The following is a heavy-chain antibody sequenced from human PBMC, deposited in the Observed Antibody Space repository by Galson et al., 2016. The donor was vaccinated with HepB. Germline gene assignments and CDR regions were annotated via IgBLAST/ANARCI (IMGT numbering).Heavy chain of an antibody. D-gene: IGHD3-16*01. Sequence: SLRLSCAASGFTFNSNAFHWVRQAPDKGLEWVALISYDGSNKYYPDSVRGRFTISRANAEDSVSLQMRSLKAEDTCMYYCARSKIGEWFGLWGRGTRVTVSS. CDR1: GFTFNSNA. CDR2: ISYDGSNK. J-gene: IGHJ5*01. V-gene: IGHV3-30*04. CDR3: ARSKIGEWFGL.